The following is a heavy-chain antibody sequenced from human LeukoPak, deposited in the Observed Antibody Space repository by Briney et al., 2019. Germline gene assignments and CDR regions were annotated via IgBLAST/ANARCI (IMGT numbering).Heavy chain of an antibody. Sequence: GALRLSCAASGFTFSSYWMHWVRQAPGKGLVWVSRINSDGSSTSYADSVKGRFTISRDNAKNTLYLQMNSLRAEDTAVYYCSRVGVGALYYFYYWYQGTLVTVSS. D-gene: IGHD1-26*01. CDR2: INSDGSST. CDR3: SRVGVGALYYFYY. CDR1: GFTFSSYW. V-gene: IGHV3-74*01. J-gene: IGHJ4*02.